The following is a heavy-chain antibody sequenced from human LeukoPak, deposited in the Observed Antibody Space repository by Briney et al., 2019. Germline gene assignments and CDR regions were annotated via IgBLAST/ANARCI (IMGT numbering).Heavy chain of an antibody. Sequence: KPSETLSLTCTVSGGSISSYYWNWIRQPPGKGLEWNGYIYYSGSTNYNPSLKSRVTLSVDTSKHQFSLKLSSVAAADTAVYYCARVLSSWNSYYYYGMDVWGQGTTVTVSS. D-gene: IGHD6-13*01. CDR2: IYYSGST. V-gene: IGHV4-59*01. CDR3: ARVLSSWNSYYYYGMDV. J-gene: IGHJ6*02. CDR1: GGSISSYY.